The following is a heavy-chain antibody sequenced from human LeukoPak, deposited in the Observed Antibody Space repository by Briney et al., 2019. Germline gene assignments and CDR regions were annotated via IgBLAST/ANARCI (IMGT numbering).Heavy chain of an antibody. CDR3: ARAYYYDSSGPYYYYYMDV. Sequence: SETLSLTCAVYGGSFSGYYWSWIRQPPGKGLEWIGEINHSGSTNYNPSLKSRVTISVDTSKNQFSLKLSSVTAADTAVYYCARAYYYDSSGPYYYYYMDVWGKGTTVTVSS. CDR2: INHSGST. V-gene: IGHV4-34*01. D-gene: IGHD3-22*01. CDR1: GGSFSGYY. J-gene: IGHJ6*03.